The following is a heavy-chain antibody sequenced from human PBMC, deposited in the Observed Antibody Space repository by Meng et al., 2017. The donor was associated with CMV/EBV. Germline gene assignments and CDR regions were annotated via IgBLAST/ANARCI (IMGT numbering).Heavy chain of an antibody. J-gene: IGHJ6*02. CDR2: INHSGST. V-gene: IGHV4-34*01. D-gene: IGHD3-3*01. CDR3: ARRNGVPRAFWSYYGMDV. Sequence: SETLSLTCAVYGGSFSGYYWSWIRQPPGKGLEWIGEINHSGSTNYNPSLKSRVTISVDTSKNQFSLKLSSVTAADTAVYYCARRNGVPRAFWSYYGMDVWGQGTTVTVSS. CDR1: GGSFSGYY.